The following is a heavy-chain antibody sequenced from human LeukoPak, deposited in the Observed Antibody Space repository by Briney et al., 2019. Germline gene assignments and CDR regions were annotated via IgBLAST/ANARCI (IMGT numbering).Heavy chain of an antibody. Sequence: SETLSLTCTVSGGSISSYYWSWIRQPPGKGLEWIGYIYYSGSTNYNPSLKSRVTISVDTSKNQFSLKLSSATAADTAVYYCARPLHGAFDIWGQGTMVTVSS. CDR3: ARPLHGAFDI. CDR2: IYYSGST. J-gene: IGHJ3*02. D-gene: IGHD2-15*01. CDR1: GGSISSYY. V-gene: IGHV4-59*01.